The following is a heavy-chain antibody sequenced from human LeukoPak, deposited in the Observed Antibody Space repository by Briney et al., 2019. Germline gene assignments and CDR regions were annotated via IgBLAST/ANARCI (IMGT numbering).Heavy chain of an antibody. J-gene: IGHJ5*02. Sequence: ASVKVSCTASGYTFPSYYFPWVRQAPGQGLEWMGWINPNSGGTNYEQKFQGRVTMTRDTSISTAYMQLSGLRSDDTAVYYCARVRSTLPFDPWGQGTLVTVSS. CDR1: GYTFPSYY. D-gene: IGHD3-10*01. CDR2: INPNSGGT. V-gene: IGHV1-2*02. CDR3: ARVRSTLPFDP.